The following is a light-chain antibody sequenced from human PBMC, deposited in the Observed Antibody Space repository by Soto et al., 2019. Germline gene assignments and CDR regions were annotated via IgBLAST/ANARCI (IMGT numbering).Light chain of an antibody. Sequence: QSVLTQPASVSGSPGQSITISCTGTSGDVGAYNYVSWYQHHPGKGPKLMIYEVSYRPSGISNRFSGSKSGNTASLTISGLQPEDDADYYCSSYTTNNTRVFGTGTKVTV. CDR3: SSYTTNNTRV. V-gene: IGLV2-14*01. J-gene: IGLJ1*01. CDR2: EVS. CDR1: SGDVGAYNY.